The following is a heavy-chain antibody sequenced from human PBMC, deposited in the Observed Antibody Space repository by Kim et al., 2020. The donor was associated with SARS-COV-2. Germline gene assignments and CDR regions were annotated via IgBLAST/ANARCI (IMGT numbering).Heavy chain of an antibody. D-gene: IGHD4-17*01. Sequence: SVKVSCKASGGTFSSYAISWVRQAPGQGLEWMGGIIPIFGTANYAQKFQGRVTITADESTSTAYMELSSLRSEDTAVYYCARSHDYGGKIKSYYFDYWGQGTLVTVSS. CDR1: GGTFSSYA. CDR2: IIPIFGTA. V-gene: IGHV1-69*13. J-gene: IGHJ4*02. CDR3: ARSHDYGGKIKSYYFDY.